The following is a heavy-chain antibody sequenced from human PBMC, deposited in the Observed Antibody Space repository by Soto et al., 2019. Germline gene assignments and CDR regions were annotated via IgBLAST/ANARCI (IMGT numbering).Heavy chain of an antibody. CDR2: IYYSGST. Sequence: SSETLSLTCTVSGGSISSSSYYWGWIRQPPGKGLEWIGSIYYSGSTYYNPSLKSRVTISVDTSKNQFSLKLSSVTAADTAVYYCARLKAGDSSGNYYYYYGMDVWGQGTTVTVSS. CDR3: ARLKAGDSSGNYYYYYGMDV. V-gene: IGHV4-39*01. J-gene: IGHJ6*02. D-gene: IGHD3-22*01. CDR1: GGSISSSSYY.